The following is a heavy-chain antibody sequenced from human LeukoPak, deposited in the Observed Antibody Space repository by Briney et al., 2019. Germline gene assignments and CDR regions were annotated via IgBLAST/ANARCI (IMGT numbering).Heavy chain of an antibody. V-gene: IGHV4-30-4*01. CDR2: IFSTGST. CDR3: ARSTYYYDRSAFFFPDYFDY. CDR1: GSSIKKDNFF. D-gene: IGHD3-22*01. Sequence: SETLSLTCNVSGSSIKKDNFFWNWIRQPRGEGLVWIGYIFSTGSTYYNPSLKSRVTFSVDTSNNHFSLNLRSVTAADTAVYYCARSTYYYDRSAFFFPDYFDYWGQGIQVTVSS. J-gene: IGHJ4*02.